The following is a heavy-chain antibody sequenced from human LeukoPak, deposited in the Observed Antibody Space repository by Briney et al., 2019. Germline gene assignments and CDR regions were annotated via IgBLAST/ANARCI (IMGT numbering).Heavy chain of an antibody. D-gene: IGHD6-13*01. CDR3: ARRGSAAYFDY. CDR1: GGSFSGYY. CDR2: INHRGST. V-gene: IGHV4-34*01. Sequence: SETLSLTCAVYGGSFSGYYWSWICKPPGKGLEWIGEINHRGSTNDNPSLKSRVTISVDTSKNQFSLKRSSVTAADTAVYYCARRGSAAYFDYGGQGTLLTVPS. J-gene: IGHJ4*02.